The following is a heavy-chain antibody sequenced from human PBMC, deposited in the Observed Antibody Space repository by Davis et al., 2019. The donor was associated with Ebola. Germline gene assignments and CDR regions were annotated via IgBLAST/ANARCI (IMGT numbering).Heavy chain of an antibody. CDR3: ARYCSSTSCSWFDP. Sequence: SETLSLTCAVYGGSFSGYYWSWIRQPPGKGLEWIGEINHSGSTNYKPSLKSRVTISVDTSKNQFSLKLSSVTAADTAVYYCARYCSSTSCSWFDPWGQGTLVTVSS. V-gene: IGHV4-34*01. D-gene: IGHD2-2*01. J-gene: IGHJ5*02. CDR1: GGSFSGYY. CDR2: INHSGST.